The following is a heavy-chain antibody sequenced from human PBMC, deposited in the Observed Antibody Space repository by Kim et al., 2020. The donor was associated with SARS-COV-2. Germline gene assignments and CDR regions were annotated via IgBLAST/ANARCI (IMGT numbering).Heavy chain of an antibody. Sequence: TSYAQKFQGRVTMTRDTSTSTVYMELSSLRSEDTAVYYCARDYGDWGFGYWGQGTLVTVSS. CDR2: T. J-gene: IGHJ4*02. V-gene: IGHV1-46*01. CDR3: ARDYGDWGFGY. D-gene: IGHD4-17*01.